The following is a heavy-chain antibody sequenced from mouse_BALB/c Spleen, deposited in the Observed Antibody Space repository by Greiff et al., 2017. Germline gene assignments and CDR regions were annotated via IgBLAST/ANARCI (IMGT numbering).Heavy chain of an antibody. CDR3: ARETTMTPFAY. Sequence: VQVVESGPGLVAPSQSLSITCTVSGFSLTSYGVHWVRQPPGKGLEWLGVIWAGGSTNYNSALMSRLSISKDNSKSQVFLKMNSLQTDDTAMYYCARETTMTPFAYWGQGTLVTVSA. J-gene: IGHJ3*01. CDR1: GFSLTSYG. V-gene: IGHV2-9*02. CDR2: IWAGGST. D-gene: IGHD2-4*01.